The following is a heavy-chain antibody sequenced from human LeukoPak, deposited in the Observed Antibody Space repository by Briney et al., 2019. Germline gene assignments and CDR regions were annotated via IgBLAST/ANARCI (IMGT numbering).Heavy chain of an antibody. CDR3: VKGVSGAYSKYFQY. Sequence: GGSLRLSCAASGFTFNSYSMSWVRQAPGKGLEWVSAISGSGGSTYYADSVRGQFSISRDNSKDTLYLQMSSLRAEDTAVYYCVKGVSGAYSKYFQYWGQGTLVTVAS. J-gene: IGHJ1*01. CDR2: ISGSGGST. D-gene: IGHD2-15*01. V-gene: IGHV3-23*01. CDR1: GFTFNSYS.